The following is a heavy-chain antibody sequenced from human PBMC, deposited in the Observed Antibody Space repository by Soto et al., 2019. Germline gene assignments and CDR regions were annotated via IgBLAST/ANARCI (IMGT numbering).Heavy chain of an antibody. CDR1: GYSISSSNW. CDR2: IYYSGST. Sequence: SETLSLTCAVSGYSISSSNWWGWIRQPPGKGLEWIGYIYYSGSTYYNPSLKSRVTMSVDTSKNQFSLKLSSVTAVDTAVYYCARSPREAIVAPTWFDPWGQGTLVTVSS. J-gene: IGHJ5*02. CDR3: ARSPREAIVAPTWFDP. D-gene: IGHD5-12*01. V-gene: IGHV4-28*01.